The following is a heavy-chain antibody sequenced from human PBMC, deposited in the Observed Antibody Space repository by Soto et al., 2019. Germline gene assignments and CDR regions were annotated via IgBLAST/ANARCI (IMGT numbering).Heavy chain of an antibody. J-gene: IGHJ4*02. CDR3: VRAAKRYFDY. V-gene: IGHV1-69*10. CDR2: IIPVLGPA. CDR1: GYPFSTHG. Sequence: QVQLVQSGAEVKKPGASVKVSCKADGYPFSTHGITWVRQAPGQGLEWMGGIIPVLGPAFYAQKFQGRVTITADKSTTTAYLELTSLRSEDTAVYYCVRAAKRYFDYWGQGTLVTVSS.